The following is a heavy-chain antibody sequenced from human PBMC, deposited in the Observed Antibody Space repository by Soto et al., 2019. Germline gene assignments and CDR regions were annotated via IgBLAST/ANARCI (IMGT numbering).Heavy chain of an antibody. CDR2: IYHSGGT. CDR3: ARGDCSGGSCYSVDI. Sequence: VSGGSISSSNWWSWVRQPPGKGLEWIGEIYHSGGTNYNPSLKSRVTISVEKSKNQFSLKLSSVTAADTAVYYCARGDCSGGSCYSVDIWGQGTMVT. J-gene: IGHJ3*02. CDR1: GGSISSSNW. V-gene: IGHV4-4*02. D-gene: IGHD2-15*01.